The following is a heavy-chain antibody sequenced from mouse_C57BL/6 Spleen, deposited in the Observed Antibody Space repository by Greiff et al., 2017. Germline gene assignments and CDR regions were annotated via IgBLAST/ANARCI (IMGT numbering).Heavy chain of an antibody. CDR2: IDPSDSST. CDR1: GYTFTSYW. CDR3: ARRTGTGYWYFDV. Sequence: QVQLQQPGAELVMPGASVKLSCKASGYTFTSYWMHWVKQRPGQGLEWIGEIDPSDSSTNYNQKFKGKSTMTVDKSSSTAYMQLSSLTSEDSAVYYCARRTGTGYWYFDVWGTGTTVTVSS. V-gene: IGHV1-69*01. D-gene: IGHD4-1*01. J-gene: IGHJ1*03.